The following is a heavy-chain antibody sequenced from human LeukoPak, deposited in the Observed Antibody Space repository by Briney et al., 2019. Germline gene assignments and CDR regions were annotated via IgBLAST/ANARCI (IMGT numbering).Heavy chain of an antibody. CDR1: GFTFSSYA. V-gene: IGHV3-23*01. CDR3: ARQNSRVYSNYVGGYYYYYYMDV. J-gene: IGHJ6*03. Sequence: PGGSLRLSCAASGFTFSSYAMSWVRQAPGKGLEWVSAISGSGGSTYYADSVKGRFPISRDNSKNTLYLQMNSLRAEDTAVYYCARQNSRVYSNYVGGYYYYYYMDVWGKGTTVTVSS. D-gene: IGHD4-11*01. CDR2: ISGSGGST.